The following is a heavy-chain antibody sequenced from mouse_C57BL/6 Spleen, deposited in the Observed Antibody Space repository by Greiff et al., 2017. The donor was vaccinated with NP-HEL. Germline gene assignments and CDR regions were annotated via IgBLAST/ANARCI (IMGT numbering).Heavy chain of an antibody. D-gene: IGHD2-4*01. CDR1: GFTFSSYT. V-gene: IGHV5-9*01. CDR3: ARQRIYYDYDGSYFDY. CDR2: ISGGGGNT. Sequence: DVKLVESGGGLVKPGGSLKLSCAASGFTFSSYTMSWVRQTPEKRLEWVATISGGGGNTYYPDSVKGRFTISRDNAKNTLYLQMSSLRSEDTALYYCARQRIYYDYDGSYFDYWGQGTTLTVSS. J-gene: IGHJ2*01.